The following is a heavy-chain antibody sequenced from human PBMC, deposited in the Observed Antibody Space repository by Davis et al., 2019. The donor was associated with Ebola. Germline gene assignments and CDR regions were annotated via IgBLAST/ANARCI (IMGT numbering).Heavy chain of an antibody. V-gene: IGHV3-7*03. CDR1: GFTFNRYW. CDR3: ARVSVPAALVPIDYYAMDV. Sequence: GESLKISCAAPGFTFNRYWMSWVRQAPGKGLQWVANIKEDGSEKYYVDSVKGRFTISRDNAKNSLYLQMNSLRAEDTAVYYCARVSVPAALVPIDYYAMDVWGQGTTVTVSS. CDR2: IKEDGSEK. J-gene: IGHJ6*02. D-gene: IGHD2-2*01.